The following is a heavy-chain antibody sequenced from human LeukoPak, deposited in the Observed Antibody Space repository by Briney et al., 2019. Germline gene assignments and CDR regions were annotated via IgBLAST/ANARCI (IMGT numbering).Heavy chain of an antibody. V-gene: IGHV3-48*03. J-gene: IGHJ6*04. CDR2: ISSSGSTI. CDR1: GFSFSRHD. Sequence: GGSLRLSCAASGFSFSRHDMHWVRQAPGKGLEWVSYISSSGSTIYYADSVKGRFTISRDNAKNSLYLQMNSLRAEDTAVYYCAELGITMIGGVWGKGTTVTISS. D-gene: IGHD3-10*02. CDR3: AELGITMIGGV.